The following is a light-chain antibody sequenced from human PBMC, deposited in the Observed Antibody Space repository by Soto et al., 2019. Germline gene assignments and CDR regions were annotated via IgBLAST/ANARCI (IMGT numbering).Light chain of an antibody. CDR3: QQSYRSLVYN. J-gene: IGKJ2*01. Sequence: DIQMTQSPSSLSASLGDRVTITCRASQNIGRFLNWYQQKPGKAPSVLLYTASSLQSGVPSRFSGSGYGTDFTLTITSLQPEDSATYYCQQSYRSLVYNFGPGTKVEIK. CDR2: TAS. V-gene: IGKV1-39*01. CDR1: QNIGRF.